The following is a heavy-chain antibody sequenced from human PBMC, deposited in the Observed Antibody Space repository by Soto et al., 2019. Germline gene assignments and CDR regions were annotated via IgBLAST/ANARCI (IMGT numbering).Heavy chain of an antibody. CDR3: ARDRVSGAFDI. Sequence: QVQLVESGGGVVQPGRSLRLSCAASGFTFSSYGMHWVRQAPGKGLEWVAVIWYDGSNKYYADSVKGRFTISRDNSKNTLYLQMNSLRAEDTAVYYCARDRVSGAFDIWGQGIMVTVSS. V-gene: IGHV3-33*01. D-gene: IGHD1-26*01. J-gene: IGHJ3*02. CDR1: GFTFSSYG. CDR2: IWYDGSNK.